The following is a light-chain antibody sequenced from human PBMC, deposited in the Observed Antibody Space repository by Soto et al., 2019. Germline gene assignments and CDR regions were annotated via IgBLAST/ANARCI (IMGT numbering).Light chain of an antibody. J-gene: IGKJ4*02. V-gene: IGKV3D-15*01. CDR1: QSVTSN. Sequence: EILMTESPAAVSVSVGDRVTLSCRASQSVTSNLAWYQHKPGKAPRLLIYDASTRHTGIPARFSGSGSGTDFTLTISSLEPEDFAVYYCQLYGFSPHMFGGGTKVDI. CDR2: DAS. CDR3: QLYGFSPHM.